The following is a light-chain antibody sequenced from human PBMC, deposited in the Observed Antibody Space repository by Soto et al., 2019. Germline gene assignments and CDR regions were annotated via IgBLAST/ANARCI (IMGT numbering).Light chain of an antibody. Sequence: DTQMAQSPSSLSASVGDRISITCRASHTASNYVNWYQQKPGKAPTLLISATSTLQSGVPSRFSGSGSGTDFTLTITSLQPEDFATYYCQQTYTTPRTFGQGTKVAIK. J-gene: IGKJ1*01. CDR1: HTASNY. CDR3: QQTYTTPRT. V-gene: IGKV1-39*01. CDR2: ATS.